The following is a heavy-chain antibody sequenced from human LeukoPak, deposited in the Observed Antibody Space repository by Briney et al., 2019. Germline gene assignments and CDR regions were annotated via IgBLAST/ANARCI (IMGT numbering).Heavy chain of an antibody. Sequence: ASLKVSCKASGYTFTGYYMHWLRQAPGQGLDWMVWINPNSGGTNYAQKFQGRVTMTRDTSISTAYMELSRLRSDDTAVYYCARPLYLRDGYNSPRSNWFDPWGQGTLVTVSS. D-gene: IGHD5-24*01. CDR2: INPNSGGT. CDR1: GYTFTGYY. J-gene: IGHJ5*02. CDR3: ARPLYLRDGYNSPRSNWFDP. V-gene: IGHV1-2*02.